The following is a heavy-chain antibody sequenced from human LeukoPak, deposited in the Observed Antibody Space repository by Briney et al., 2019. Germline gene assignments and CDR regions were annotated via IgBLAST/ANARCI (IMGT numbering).Heavy chain of an antibody. CDR3: ARSAGQGYLDY. CDR1: GYTFTSYY. V-gene: IGHV1-46*01. CDR2: INPSGGST. J-gene: IGHJ4*02. Sequence: ASVKVSCKASGYTFTSYYMHWVRQAPGQGLEWMGIINPSGGSTNYAQKFQGRVTITADKSTSTAYMELSSLRSEDTAVYYCARSAGQGYLDYWGQGTLVTVSS.